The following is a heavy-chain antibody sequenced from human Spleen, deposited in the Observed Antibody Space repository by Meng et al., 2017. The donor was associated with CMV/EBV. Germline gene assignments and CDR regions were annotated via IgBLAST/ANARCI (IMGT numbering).Heavy chain of an antibody. V-gene: IGHV1-2*02. D-gene: IGHD5-24*01. Sequence: ASVKVSCKASGYTFTDYYIHWVRQAPGQGLEWMGWINPKSGGINYAQKFQGRVTITADKSTSTAYMELSSLRSEDTAVYYCARLSSEMATNLIDYWGQGTLVTVSS. CDR1: GYTFTDYY. J-gene: IGHJ4*02. CDR2: INPKSGGI. CDR3: ARLSSEMATNLIDY.